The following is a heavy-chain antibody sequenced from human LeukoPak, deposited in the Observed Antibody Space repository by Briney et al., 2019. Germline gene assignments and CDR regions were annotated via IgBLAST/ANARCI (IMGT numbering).Heavy chain of an antibody. J-gene: IGHJ4*02. CDR3: ARAGYREALDY. CDR2: IYYSGST. Sequence: SETLSLTCTVSGGSISSSSYYWGWIRQPPGKGLEWIGSIYYSGSTYYNPSLKSRVTISVDTSKNQFSLKLSSVTAADTAVYYCARAGYREALDYWGQGTLVTVSS. V-gene: IGHV4-39*07. CDR1: GGSISSSSYY. D-gene: IGHD5-18*01.